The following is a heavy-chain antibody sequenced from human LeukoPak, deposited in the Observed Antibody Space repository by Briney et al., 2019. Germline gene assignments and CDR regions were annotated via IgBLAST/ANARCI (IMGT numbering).Heavy chain of an antibody. Sequence: WASVKVSCKASGGTFNNYGINWVRQAPGQGLEWMGWISAYNGNTNYAQKLQGRVTMTTDTSTSTAYMELRSLRSDDTAVYYCARGGAKWLPHYWGQGTLVTVSS. J-gene: IGHJ4*02. CDR3: ARGGAKWLPHY. D-gene: IGHD3-22*01. V-gene: IGHV1-18*01. CDR1: GGTFNNYG. CDR2: ISAYNGNT.